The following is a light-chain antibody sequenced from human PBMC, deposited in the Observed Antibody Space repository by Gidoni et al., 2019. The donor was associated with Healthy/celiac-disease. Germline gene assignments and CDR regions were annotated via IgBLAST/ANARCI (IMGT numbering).Light chain of an antibody. CDR3: QVWDSSSDHPYV. CDR2: DDS. Sequence: SYVLTQPPPVSVAPGQTARITCGGNNSGSKSVHWYQQKPGQAPVLVVYDDSDRPSGIPERFSGSNSGNTATLTSSRVEAGDEADYYCQVWDSSSDHPYVFGTGTKITVL. CDR1: NSGSKS. V-gene: IGLV3-21*02. J-gene: IGLJ1*01.